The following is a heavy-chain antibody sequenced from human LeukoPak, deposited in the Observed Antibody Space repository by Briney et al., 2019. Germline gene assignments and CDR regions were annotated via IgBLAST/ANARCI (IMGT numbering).Heavy chain of an antibody. CDR3: ARDIPYNNYYDSSGTFDY. J-gene: IGHJ4*02. CDR1: GGTFSSYA. Sequence: SVKVSCKASGGTFSSYAISWVRQAPGQGLEWMGRIIPILGIANYAQKFQGRVTNTADKSTSTAYMELSSLRSEDTAVYYCARDIPYNNYYDSSGTFDYWGQGTLVTVSS. D-gene: IGHD3-22*01. CDR2: IIPILGIA. V-gene: IGHV1-69*04.